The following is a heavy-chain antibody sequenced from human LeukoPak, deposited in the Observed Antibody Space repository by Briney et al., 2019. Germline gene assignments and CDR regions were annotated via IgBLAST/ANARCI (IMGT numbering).Heavy chain of an antibody. CDR3: ARVTGAITSVDFDY. J-gene: IGHJ4*02. V-gene: IGHV5-51*01. D-gene: IGHD1-26*01. Sequence: GASVKVSCKASGYTFTSYWIGWVRQMPGKGLEWMGIIYPGDSDTRYSPSFQGQVPISADKSISTAYLQWSSLKASDTAMYYCARVTGAITSVDFDYWGQGTLVTVSS. CDR1: GYTFTSYW. CDR2: IYPGDSDT.